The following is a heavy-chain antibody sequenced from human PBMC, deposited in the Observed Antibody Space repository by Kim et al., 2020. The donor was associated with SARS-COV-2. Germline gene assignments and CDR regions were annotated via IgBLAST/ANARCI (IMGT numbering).Heavy chain of an antibody. V-gene: IGHV4-34*01. CDR1: GGSFSGYY. Sequence: SETLSLTCVVYGGSFSGYYWSWIRQPPGKGLEWIGEITPSGSTNYNPSLKSRVSLSVDTSKNHSSLKLSSVTAADTAVYYCCRGRGSYDVCRRGRFDPWG. D-gene: IGHD3-3*01. J-gene: IGHJ5*02. CDR2: ITPSGST. CDR3: CRGRGSYDVCRRGRFDP.